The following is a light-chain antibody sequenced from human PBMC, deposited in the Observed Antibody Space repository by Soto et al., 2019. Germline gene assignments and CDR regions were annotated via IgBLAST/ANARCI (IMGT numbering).Light chain of an antibody. CDR3: QQYYSYPWT. CDR2: AAS. Sequence: AIRMTQSPSSFSASTGDRVTITCRASQGISSYLAWYQQKPGKAPKLLIYAASTLQSGVPSRFSSSESGTDFTLTISCLQSEDFATYYCQQYYSYPWTFGQGTKVEIK. CDR1: QGISSY. J-gene: IGKJ1*01. V-gene: IGKV1-8*01.